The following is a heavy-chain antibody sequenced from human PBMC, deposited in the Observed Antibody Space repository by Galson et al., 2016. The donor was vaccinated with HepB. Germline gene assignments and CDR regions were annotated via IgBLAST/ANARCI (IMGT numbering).Heavy chain of an antibody. CDR2: INPSGGNT. J-gene: IGHJ4*02. CDR3: AKGVEQRSRYYFDY. V-gene: IGHV1-46*01. CDR1: GYTFTSHY. D-gene: IGHD1/OR15-1a*01. Sequence: SVKVSCKASGYTFTSHYMHWVRQAPGQGLEWMGMINPSGGNTVYAQKFQDRVTMTRDTSTSTVYMELSSLRSEDTAVYYCAKGVEQRSRYYFDYWGQGTLVSVSS.